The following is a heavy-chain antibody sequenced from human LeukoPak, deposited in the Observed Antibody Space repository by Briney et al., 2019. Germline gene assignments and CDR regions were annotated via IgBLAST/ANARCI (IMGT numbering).Heavy chain of an antibody. V-gene: IGHV1-24*01. D-gene: IGHD6-19*01. CDR2: FDPEDGET. J-gene: IGHJ4*02. CDR3: ARDSAVAGPAHFDY. Sequence: GASVKVSCKVSGYTLTELSMHWVRQAPGKGLEWMGGFDPEDGETIYAQKFQGRVTMTRDTSTSTVYMELSSLRSEDTAVYYCARDSAVAGPAHFDYWGQGTLVTVSS. CDR1: GYTLTELS.